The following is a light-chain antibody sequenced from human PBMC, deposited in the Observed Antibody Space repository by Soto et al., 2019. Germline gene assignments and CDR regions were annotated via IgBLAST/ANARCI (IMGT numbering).Light chain of an antibody. V-gene: IGKV1-39*01. CDR1: QSIGNW. CDR3: QQSYSTPIT. J-gene: IGKJ5*01. Sequence: DIQMTQSPSTLSASVGDRVTVTCRASQSIGNWLAWYQQKPGKAPKLLIYAASSLQSGVPSRFSGSGSGTDFTLTINSLQPEDFATYYCQQSYSTPITFGQGTRLEI. CDR2: AAS.